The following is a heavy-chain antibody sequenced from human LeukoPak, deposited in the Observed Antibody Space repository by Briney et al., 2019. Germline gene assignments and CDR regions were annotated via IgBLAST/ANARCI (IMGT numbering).Heavy chain of an antibody. CDR1: GFTFSSYS. Sequence: GGSLRLSCAASGFTFSSYSMNWVRQAPGKGLEWVSYISSSSTIYYADSVKGRFTISRDSAKNSLYLQMNGLRAEDTAVYYCARGRWELLPGGAFDIWGQGTMVTVSS. CDR3: ARGRWELLPGGAFDI. CDR2: ISSSSTI. J-gene: IGHJ3*02. V-gene: IGHV3-48*04. D-gene: IGHD1-26*01.